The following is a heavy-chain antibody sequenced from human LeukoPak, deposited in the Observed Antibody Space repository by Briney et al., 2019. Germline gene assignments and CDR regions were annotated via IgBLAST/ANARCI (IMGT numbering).Heavy chain of an antibody. CDR2: INHSGST. D-gene: IGHD3-10*01. Sequence: PSETLSLTCAVYGGSFSGYYWSWIRQPPGKGLEWIGEINHSGSTNYNPSLKSRVTISVDTSKNQFSLKLSSVTAADTAVYYCARGSAAMVRGVTDAFDIWGQGTMVTVSS. V-gene: IGHV4-34*01. J-gene: IGHJ3*02. CDR3: ARGSAAMVRGVTDAFDI. CDR1: GGSFSGYY.